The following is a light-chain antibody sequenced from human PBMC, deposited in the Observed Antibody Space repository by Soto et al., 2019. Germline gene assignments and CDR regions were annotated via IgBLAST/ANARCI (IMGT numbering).Light chain of an antibody. CDR3: SSYAGSNNLL. CDR1: SSDVGGYNY. Sequence: QYALTQPPSASGSPGQSVTISCTGTSSDVGGYNYVSWYQQHPGKAPKLMIYEVSKRPSGVPDRFSGSKSGNTASLTVSGLQAEDEADYYCSSYAGSNNLLFGTGTKLTVL. J-gene: IGLJ1*01. V-gene: IGLV2-8*01. CDR2: EVS.